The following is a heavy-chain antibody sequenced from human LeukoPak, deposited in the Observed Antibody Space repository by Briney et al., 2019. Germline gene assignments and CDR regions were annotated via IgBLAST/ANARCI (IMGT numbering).Heavy chain of an antibody. Sequence: SETLSLTCVVYGESFSGYYWSWIRQPPGKGLEWIGEINHSGSTNYNPSLKSRVTISVDTSKNQFSLKLSSVTAADTAVYYCARGFSYYDSSGYSDFDYWGQGTLVTVSS. CDR1: GESFSGYY. V-gene: IGHV4-34*01. CDR2: INHSGST. J-gene: IGHJ4*02. D-gene: IGHD3-22*01. CDR3: ARGFSYYDSSGYSDFDY.